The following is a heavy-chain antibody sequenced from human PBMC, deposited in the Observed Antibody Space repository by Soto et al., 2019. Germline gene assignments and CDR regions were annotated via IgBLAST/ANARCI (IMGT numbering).Heavy chain of an antibody. J-gene: IGHJ4*02. CDR2: INEDESNT. Sequence: EVQLVESGGGLVQPGGSLRLSCATSGFTFSNYWMHWVRQAPGKGPVWVSRINEDESNTNYADSVKVRFTISRDNAKNTLYLQMNRLRAEDTAVYYCARGLFLDYWGQGTRVTVSS. D-gene: IGHD3-3*01. CDR3: ARGLFLDY. V-gene: IGHV3-74*01. CDR1: GFTFSNYW.